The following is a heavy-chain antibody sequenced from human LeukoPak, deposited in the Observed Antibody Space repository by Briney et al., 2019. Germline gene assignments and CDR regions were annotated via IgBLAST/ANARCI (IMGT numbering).Heavy chain of an antibody. D-gene: IGHD3-22*01. V-gene: IGHV3-30-3*01. J-gene: IGHJ4*02. Sequence: GGSLRLSCTASGFTFSNYGIHWVRQAPGKGLEWVAVISYDGSNKYYADSVKGRFTISRDNSKNTLYLQMNSLRAEDTAVYYCARDWRGDDSSGYYPPGCDYWGQGTLVTVSS. CDR3: ARDWRGDDSSGYYPPGCDY. CDR1: GFTFSNYG. CDR2: ISYDGSNK.